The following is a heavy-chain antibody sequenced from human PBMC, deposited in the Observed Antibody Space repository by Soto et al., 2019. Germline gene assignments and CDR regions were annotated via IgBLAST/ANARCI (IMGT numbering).Heavy chain of an antibody. CDR2: TYDSGRT. V-gene: IGHV4-30-4*08. CDR3: ARGSGYP. J-gene: IGHJ5*02. D-gene: IGHD2-15*01. CDR1: GGSISSGGYY. Sequence: PSETLSLTCTVSGGSISSGGYYWSWIRQHPGKGLEWIGYTYDSGRTAYTPSLEGRIAISIDTSRNEFSLTLNAMTAADTAVYFCARGSGYPWGPGILVTVSS.